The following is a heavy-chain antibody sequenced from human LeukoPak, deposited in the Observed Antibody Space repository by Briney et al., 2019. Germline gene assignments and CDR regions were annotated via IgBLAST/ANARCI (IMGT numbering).Heavy chain of an antibody. CDR2: VYYDGRT. CDR3: ARTTELSWFDP. D-gene: IGHD4-17*01. V-gene: IGHV4-38-2*02. Sequence: SETLSLTCTVSDYSISNGYYWGWIRQPPGKGLEWIATVYYDGRTYYNPSLQSRVTISGDTSKNQVSLRLTSVTAADTAIYYCARTTELSWFDPWGQGTLVTVSS. CDR1: DYSISNGYY. J-gene: IGHJ5*02.